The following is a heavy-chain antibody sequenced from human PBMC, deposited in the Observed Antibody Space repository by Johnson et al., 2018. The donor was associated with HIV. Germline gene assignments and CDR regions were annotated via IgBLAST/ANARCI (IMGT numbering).Heavy chain of an antibody. J-gene: IGHJ3*02. Sequence: EVQLVESGGGLVQPGGSLRLSCAASGSTFSSYWMSWVRQAPGKGLEWVANIKQDGSEKYYVDSVMGRFTISRDNAKNSLYLQMNSLRAEDTAMYYCARFPSQTWTYGAKVDAFDIWGQGTMVTVSS. CDR1: GSTFSSYW. D-gene: IGHD4-17*01. V-gene: IGHV3-7*05. CDR3: ARFPSQTWTYGAKVDAFDI. CDR2: IKQDGSEK.